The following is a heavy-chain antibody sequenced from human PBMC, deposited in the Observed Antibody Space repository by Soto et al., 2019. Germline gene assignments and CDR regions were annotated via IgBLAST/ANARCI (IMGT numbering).Heavy chain of an antibody. J-gene: IGHJ6*02. CDR3: AIRDILTGYYSDYYYYGMDV. V-gene: IGHV3-53*01. CDR2: IYSGGST. CDR1: GFTVSSNY. D-gene: IGHD3-9*01. Sequence: GGSLRLSCAASGFTVSSNYMSWVRQAPGKGLEWVSVIYSGGSTYYADSVKGRFTISRDNSKNTLYLQMNSLRAEDTAVYYCAIRDILTGYYSDYYYYGMDVWGQGTTVTVSS.